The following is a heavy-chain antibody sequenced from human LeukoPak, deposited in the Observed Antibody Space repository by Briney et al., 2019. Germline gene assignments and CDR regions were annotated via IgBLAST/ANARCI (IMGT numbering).Heavy chain of an antibody. Sequence: PGGSLRLSCSASGFTFSTLPMHWVRQAPGKGLEYVSGSSSNGGSTYYADSAKGRFTISRDNSKNTLYLQMNSLRPEDTAVYYCVNQISGWVYWGQGTLVTVSS. V-gene: IGHV3-64D*06. CDR3: VNQISGWVY. D-gene: IGHD6-19*01. CDR1: GFTFSTLP. J-gene: IGHJ4*02. CDR2: SSSNGGST.